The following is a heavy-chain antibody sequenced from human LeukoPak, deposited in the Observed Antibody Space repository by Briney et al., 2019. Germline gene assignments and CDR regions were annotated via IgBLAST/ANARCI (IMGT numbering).Heavy chain of an antibody. J-gene: IGHJ4*02. CDR2: IIPILGIA. CDR1: GGTFSSYA. V-gene: IGHV1-69*04. D-gene: IGHD1-26*01. Sequence: GASVKVSCKASGGTFSSYAISWVRQAPGQGLEWMGRIIPILGIANYAQKFQGRVTITADKSTSTAYMELSSLRSEDTAVYYCAREYSGGSSSLDYWGQGTLVTVSS. CDR3: AREYSGGSSSLDY.